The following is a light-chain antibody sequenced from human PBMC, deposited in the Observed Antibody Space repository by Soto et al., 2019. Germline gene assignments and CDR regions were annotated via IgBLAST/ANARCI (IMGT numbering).Light chain of an antibody. J-gene: IGLJ2*01. CDR3: RSYTSSSTRV. CDR1: SSDVGGYNY. Sequence: QSALTQPASVSGSPGQSITISCTGTSSDVGGYNYVSWYQQHPGKAPKLMIYDVSNRPSGVSNRFSGSKSGNTASLTISGLQNGDEADYYCRSYTSSSTRVFGGGTKLTVL. CDR2: DVS. V-gene: IGLV2-14*01.